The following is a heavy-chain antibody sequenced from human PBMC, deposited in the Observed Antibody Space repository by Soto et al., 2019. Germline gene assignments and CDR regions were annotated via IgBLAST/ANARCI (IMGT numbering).Heavy chain of an antibody. J-gene: IGHJ4*02. CDR1: GGSISSGGYY. CDR2: IYYSGIT. Sequence: QVQLQESRPGLVKPSQTLSLTCTVSGGSISSGGYYWSWIRQPPGKGLGWIGYIYYSGITFYTPSLKSRVTRSVDTSKNQFSLKLSSVTAADPAVDYWARGVIHWGEGTLVTFSS. V-gene: IGHV4-31*03. D-gene: IGHD2-21*01. CDR3: ARGVIH.